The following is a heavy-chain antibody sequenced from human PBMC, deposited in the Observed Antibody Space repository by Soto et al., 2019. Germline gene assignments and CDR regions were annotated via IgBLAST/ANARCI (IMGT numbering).Heavy chain of an antibody. Sequence: QLQLQESGPGLVKPSETLSLTCTVSGGSISSSGHYWDWIRQPPKKGLEWIGSIFYSGSTYYNPSLKSRVTISVNTSKNPFSLKLSSVTAAATAVYYCAGRRRYGDYPYYDYYMDVWGKGTTVTVSS. J-gene: IGHJ6*03. D-gene: IGHD4-17*01. CDR3: AGRRRYGDYPYYDYYMDV. CDR2: IFYSGST. CDR1: GGSISSSGHY. V-gene: IGHV4-39*01.